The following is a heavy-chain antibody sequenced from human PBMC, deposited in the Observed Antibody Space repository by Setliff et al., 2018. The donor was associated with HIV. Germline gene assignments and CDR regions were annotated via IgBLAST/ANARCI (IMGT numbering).Heavy chain of an antibody. CDR3: ARSEKYCSSASCFRGCYGMDV. J-gene: IGHJ6*02. Sequence: TGGSLRLSCVASGITVSGIYMTWVRQAPGKGLEWVSYISASGNTIYYADSVKGRFTISRDNAKKSLYLQMNSLRAEDTAIYYCARSEKYCSSASCFRGCYGMDVWGHGTTVTVSS. CDR2: ISASGNTI. D-gene: IGHD2-2*01. V-gene: IGHV3-11*04. CDR1: GITVSGIY.